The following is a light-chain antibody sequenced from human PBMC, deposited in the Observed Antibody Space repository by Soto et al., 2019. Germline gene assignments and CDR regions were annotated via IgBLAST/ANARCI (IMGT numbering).Light chain of an antibody. J-gene: IGKJ4*01. V-gene: IGKV3-11*01. CDR2: DAS. CDR1: KGVRSY. Sequence: EIVLTQSPATLSLSPGERATLSCRASKGVRSYLAWYQQKPGQAPRLLIYDASNRATGIPARFSGSGSGTDFTLTISSLEPEDFAVYYCQQRSNWPRGTFGGGTKVEIK. CDR3: QQRSNWPRGT.